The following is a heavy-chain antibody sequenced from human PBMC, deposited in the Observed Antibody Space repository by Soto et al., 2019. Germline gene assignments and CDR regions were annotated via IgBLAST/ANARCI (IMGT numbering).Heavy chain of an antibody. Sequence: SETLSLTCAVYGAPFSGYYWTWIRQPPGKGLEWIGEINHTGSTKYNPSLRSRVTISLDTSKNQCSLSLRSVTAADTAVYYCARGREIFGAVTPFEYWGQGTQVTVSS. J-gene: IGHJ4*02. D-gene: IGHD3-3*01. CDR2: INHTGST. CDR1: GAPFSGYY. V-gene: IGHV4-34*01. CDR3: ARGREIFGAVTPFEY.